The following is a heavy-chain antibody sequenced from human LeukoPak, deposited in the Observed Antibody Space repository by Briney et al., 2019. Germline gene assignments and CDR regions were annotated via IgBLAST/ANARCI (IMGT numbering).Heavy chain of an antibody. D-gene: IGHD3-22*01. CDR3: AKGDSSGYYTLSSFDI. V-gene: IGHV3-23*01. J-gene: IGHJ3*02. CDR2: ISGSGGRA. CDR1: GFTFISYA. Sequence: GGSLRLSFAASGFTFISYAMSGVRQAPAKGLEWVAAISGSGGRAYYADSVKCRFTISRDNYKHTLYLQMNSMRAEETGVYYCAKGDSSGYYTLSSFDIWGQGTMVTVSS.